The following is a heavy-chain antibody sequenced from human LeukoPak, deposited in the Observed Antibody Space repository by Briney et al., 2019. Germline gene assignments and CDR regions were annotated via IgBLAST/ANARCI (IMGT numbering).Heavy chain of an antibody. V-gene: IGHV1-2*02. Sequence: ASVKVSCTASGYTFTSYGISWVRQAPGQGLEWMGWINPNSGGTNYAQKFQGRVTMTRDTSISTAYMELSRLRSDDTAVYYCARDLDYYYYYYGMDVWGQGTTVTVSS. CDR1: GYTFTSYG. CDR2: INPNSGGT. CDR3: ARDLDYYYYYYGMDV. J-gene: IGHJ6*02. D-gene: IGHD3-9*01.